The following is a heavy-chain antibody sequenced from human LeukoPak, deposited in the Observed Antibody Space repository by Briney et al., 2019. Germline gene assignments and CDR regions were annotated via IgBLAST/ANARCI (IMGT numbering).Heavy chain of an antibody. CDR2: ISSSSIYI. V-gene: IGHV3-21*01. D-gene: IGHD6-19*01. Sequence: PGGSLRLSCAASGFTFSSYSMNWVRQAPGKGLEWVSSISSSSIYIYYADSLKGRFTISRDNAKNSLYLQMNSLRAEDTAVYYCVRVAYSSGVDCWGQGTLVTVSS. CDR3: VRVAYSSGVDC. J-gene: IGHJ4*02. CDR1: GFTFSSYS.